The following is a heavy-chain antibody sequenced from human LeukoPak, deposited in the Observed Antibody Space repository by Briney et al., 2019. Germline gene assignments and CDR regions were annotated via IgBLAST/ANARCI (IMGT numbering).Heavy chain of an antibody. CDR3: ARGEGGGYGAFDI. CDR1: GDSISSNNYY. J-gene: IGHJ3*02. CDR2: INHSGST. Sequence: SETLSLTCTVSGDSISSNNYYWGWIRQPPGKGLEWIGEINHSGSTNYNPSLKSRVTISVDTSKNQFSLKLSSVTAADTAVYYCARGEGGGYGAFDIWGQGTMVTVSS. D-gene: IGHD5-12*01. V-gene: IGHV4-39*07.